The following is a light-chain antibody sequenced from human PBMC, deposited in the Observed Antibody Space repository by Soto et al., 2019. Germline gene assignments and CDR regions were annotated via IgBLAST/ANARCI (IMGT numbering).Light chain of an antibody. J-gene: IGKJ1*01. Sequence: DIQMTESPSTLSGSVGDRVTITCRASHTISSWLAWYQQKPGKAPKLLIYNASTLKSGVPYRFSGSGSGKEITLNISSLQPDDFATYYCQHYNSYSEAFGQATKVELK. CDR1: HTISSW. CDR3: QHYNSYSEA. CDR2: NAS. V-gene: IGKV1-5*03.